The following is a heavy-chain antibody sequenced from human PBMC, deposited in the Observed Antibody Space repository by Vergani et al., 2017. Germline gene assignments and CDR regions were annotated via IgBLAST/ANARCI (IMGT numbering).Heavy chain of an antibody. Sequence: EVQLVESGGGSVQSGGSLRLSCVASGFSFNTYWMHWVRQVPGKGLMWVARIDEYGNRATYGDFETGRFTISRDNAKNTLFLQMHSLRVEDTALYYCAKFPLNITTPDRGDFWGQGSLVTVSS. CDR1: GFSFNTYW. V-gene: IGHV3-74*03. J-gene: IGHJ4*02. CDR2: IDEYGNRA. CDR3: AKFPLNITTPDRGDF. D-gene: IGHD1-1*01.